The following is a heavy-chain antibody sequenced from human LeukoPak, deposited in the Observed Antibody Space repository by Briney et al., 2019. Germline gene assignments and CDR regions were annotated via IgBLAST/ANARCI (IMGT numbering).Heavy chain of an antibody. J-gene: IGHJ4*02. V-gene: IGHV1-69*01. D-gene: IGHD5-18*01. CDR2: IIPIFGTA. Sequence: SVKVSCKASGGTFSSYAISWVRQAPGQGLERMGGIIPIFGTANYAQKFQGRVTITADESTSTAYMELSSLRSEDTAVYYCARVSYYSYASGDFDYWGQGTLVTVSS. CDR3: ARVSYYSYASGDFDY. CDR1: GGTFSSYA.